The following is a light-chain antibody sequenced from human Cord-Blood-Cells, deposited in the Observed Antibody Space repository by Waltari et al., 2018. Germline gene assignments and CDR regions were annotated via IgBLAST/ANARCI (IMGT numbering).Light chain of an antibody. V-gene: IGKV1-39*01. CDR1: QSISSY. J-gene: IGKJ1*01. Sequence: DIQITQSPSSLSASVGDRVTITCRASQSISSYLNWYQQKPWKAPKLLIYAASSLQSGVPSRFSGSGSGTDFTLTISSLQPEDFATYYCQQSYSTWTFGQGTKVEIK. CDR2: AAS. CDR3: QQSYSTWT.